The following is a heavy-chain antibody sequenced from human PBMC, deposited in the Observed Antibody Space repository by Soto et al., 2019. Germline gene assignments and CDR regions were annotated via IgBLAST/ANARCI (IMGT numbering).Heavy chain of an antibody. V-gene: IGHV1-18*01. J-gene: IGHJ3*02. D-gene: IGHD1-26*01. CDR1: GYTFASYG. CDR3: ARDRYSGSYSSHDAFDI. Sequence: ASVKVSCKASGYTFASYGMSWVRQAPGQGLEWMGWISAYNGNTNYAQKLQGRVTMTTDTSTSTAYMELRSLRSDDTAVYYCARDRYSGSYSSHDAFDIWGQGTMVTVSS. CDR2: ISAYNGNT.